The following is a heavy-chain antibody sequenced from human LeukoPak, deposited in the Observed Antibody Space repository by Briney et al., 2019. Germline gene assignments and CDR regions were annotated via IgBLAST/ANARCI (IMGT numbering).Heavy chain of an antibody. CDR1: GFTLSDYW. J-gene: IGHJ4*02. CDR2: ISSTGGTT. Sequence: GGSLRLSCAASGFTLSDYWMSWVRQAPGKGLEWVSSISSTGGTTYYADSVKGRFTISRDNSKNTLYLQMNSLRAEDTAIYYCAKDTYYYGSGSYYNLADCWGQGTLVTVSS. D-gene: IGHD3-10*01. V-gene: IGHV3-23*01. CDR3: AKDTYYYGSGSYYNLADC.